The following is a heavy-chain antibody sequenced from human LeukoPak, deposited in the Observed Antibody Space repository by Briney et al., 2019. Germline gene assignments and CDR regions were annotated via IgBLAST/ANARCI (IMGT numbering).Heavy chain of an antibody. V-gene: IGHV4-34*01. Sequence: PSETLSLTCAVYGGSFSGYYWSWIRQPPGKGLEWIGEINHSGSTNYNPSLKSRVTISIDTSMNQFSLKLSSVTAADTAVYYCARGYGSGSFFDYWGQGTLVTVSS. CDR2: INHSGST. J-gene: IGHJ4*02. CDR3: ARGYGSGSFFDY. CDR1: GGSFSGYY. D-gene: IGHD3-10*01.